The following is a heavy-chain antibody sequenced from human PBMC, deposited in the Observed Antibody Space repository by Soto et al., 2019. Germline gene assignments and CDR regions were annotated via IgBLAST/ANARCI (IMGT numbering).Heavy chain of an antibody. CDR3: ARHSARGGDFDY. D-gene: IGHD3-10*01. V-gene: IGHV4-59*08. Sequence: QVQLQESGPGLVKPSETLSLTCTVSGGSIRSYYWSWIRQSPGKGLEWIAFMYYTGDTNYNPSLKSRVTISLDTSKSQFSLKLTSVTAADTAVYYCARHSARGGDFDYWGQGTLVTVSS. J-gene: IGHJ4*02. CDR2: MYYTGDT. CDR1: GGSIRSYY.